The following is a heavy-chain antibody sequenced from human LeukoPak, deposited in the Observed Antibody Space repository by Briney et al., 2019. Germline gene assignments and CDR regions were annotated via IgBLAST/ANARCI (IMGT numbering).Heavy chain of an antibody. V-gene: IGHV1-24*01. D-gene: IGHD5-18*01. CDR2: FDPEDGET. CDR3: ATGIQLWPDFDY. J-gene: IGHJ4*02. CDR1: GYTLTELS. Sequence: ASVKVSCKVSGYTLTELSMHWVRQAPGKGLEWTGGFDPEDGETIYAQKFQGRVTMTEDTSTDAAYMELSSLRSEDTAVYYCATGIQLWPDFDYWGQGTLVTVSS.